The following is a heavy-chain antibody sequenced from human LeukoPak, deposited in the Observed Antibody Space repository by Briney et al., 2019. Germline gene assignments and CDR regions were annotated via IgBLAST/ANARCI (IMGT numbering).Heavy chain of an antibody. CDR1: GFTFSNYA. V-gene: IGHV3-23*01. J-gene: IGHJ4*02. Sequence: GGSLRLSCAASGFTFSNYAISWVRQAPGKGLEWVSGISGTTGSTYYADSVRGRFTISRDNSKNTVYLQMNSLRAEDTAVYYCAKDRWTTVVRDHRSWDQGTLAIVSS. D-gene: IGHD4-23*01. CDR2: ISGTTGST. CDR3: AKDRWTTVVRDHRS.